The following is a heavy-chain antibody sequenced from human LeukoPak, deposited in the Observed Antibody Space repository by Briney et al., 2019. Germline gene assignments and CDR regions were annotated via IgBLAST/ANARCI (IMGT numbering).Heavy chain of an antibody. V-gene: IGHV4-30-2*01. J-gene: IGHJ6*03. CDR2: IYHSGST. CDR3: ARAPDYYYMDV. CDR1: GGSISSGGYY. Sequence: SQTLSLTCTVSGGSISSGGYYWSWIRQPPGKGLEWIGYIYHSGSTYYNPSLKSRVTISVDRSKNQFSLKLSSVTAADTAVYLCARAPDYYYMDVWGKGTTVTVSS.